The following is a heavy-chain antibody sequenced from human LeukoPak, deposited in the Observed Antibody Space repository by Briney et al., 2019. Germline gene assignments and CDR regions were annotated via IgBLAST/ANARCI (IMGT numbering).Heavy chain of an antibody. V-gene: IGHV3-33*06. Sequence: PGRSLRLSCAASGFRFNNYDIHWVRQAPGKGLEWVAVTWYDGSNKYYADSVRDRFTFSRDNSTNTVYMQMNSLRVEDTAVYYCVKDEVYLDSGGYPTPDTTLDYWGQGTLVTVSS. CDR1: GFRFNNYD. CDR3: VKDEVYLDSGGYPTPDTTLDY. CDR2: TWYDGSNK. J-gene: IGHJ4*02. D-gene: IGHD3-22*01.